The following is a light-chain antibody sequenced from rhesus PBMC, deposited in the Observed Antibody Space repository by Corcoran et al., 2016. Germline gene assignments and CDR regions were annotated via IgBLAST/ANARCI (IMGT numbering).Light chain of an antibody. CDR1: SSDIGGYNN. V-gene: IGLV2-32*02. J-gene: IGLJ1*01. CDR2: EVS. CDR3: SSYAGSNTFI. Sequence: QAALTQPRSVSGSPVQSFNISCTGTSSDIGGYNNVSWYQQHPGTAPKLMIYEVSKRPSGVSDRFSGSKSGNTASLTISGLQAEDEADYYCSSYAGSNTFIFGAGTRLTVL.